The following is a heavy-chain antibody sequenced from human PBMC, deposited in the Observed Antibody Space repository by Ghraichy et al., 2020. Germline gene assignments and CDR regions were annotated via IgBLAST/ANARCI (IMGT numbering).Heavy chain of an antibody. CDR1: RFTFSDYY. V-gene: IGHV3-11*01. J-gene: IGHJ5*02. D-gene: IGHD6-19*01. CDR3: ARAGGSVWSLYL. Sequence: GGSLRLSCAASRFTFSDYYMTWVRQAPGTALEWVAYISNSGNTINYAYSVTGRLTISRDNAKNLPYLQMNSLRAEDTAVYSCARAGGSVWSLYLWGQGTLVTVSS. CDR2: ISNSGNTI.